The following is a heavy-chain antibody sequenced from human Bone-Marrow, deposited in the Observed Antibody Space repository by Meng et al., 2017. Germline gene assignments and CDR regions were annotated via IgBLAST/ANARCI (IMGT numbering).Heavy chain of an antibody. D-gene: IGHD2-15*01. Sequence: GESLKISCAASGFTFSSYEMNWVRQAPGKGLEWVSYISSSGSTIYYADSVKGRFTISRDNAKNSLYLQMNSLRAEDTAVYYCARGGSGGSYKPEFDYWGQGTLVTVSS. CDR2: ISSSGSTI. CDR1: GFTFSSYE. CDR3: ARGGSGGSYKPEFDY. V-gene: IGHV3-48*03. J-gene: IGHJ4*02.